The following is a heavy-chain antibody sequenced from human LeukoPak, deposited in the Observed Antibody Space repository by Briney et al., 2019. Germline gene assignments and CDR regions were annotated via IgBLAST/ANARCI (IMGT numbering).Heavy chain of an antibody. D-gene: IGHD6-13*01. CDR2: IYHSGST. CDR3: ARGAAADINFDY. J-gene: IGHJ4*02. Sequence: SETLSLTCTVSGYSISSGYYWGWIRQPPGKGLEWIGSIYHSGSTYYNPSLKSRVTISVDTSKNQFSLKLSSVTAADTAVYYCARGAAADINFDYWGQGTLVTVSS. CDR1: GYSISSGYY. V-gene: IGHV4-38-2*02.